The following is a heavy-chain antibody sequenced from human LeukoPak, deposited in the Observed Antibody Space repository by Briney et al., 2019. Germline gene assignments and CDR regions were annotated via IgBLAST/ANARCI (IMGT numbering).Heavy chain of an antibody. J-gene: IGHJ4*02. Sequence: SGFTFNNXXXXXVXXXPGKXXXXXXXXRSDGTKEYYADSMKGRFTISRDNSKNTLFLQMNSLKPEDTAVYYCAKRGGSSSLFPYYFDNWGQGTLVTVSS. D-gene: IGHD6-6*01. CDR2: XRSDGTKE. CDR1: GFTFNNXX. CDR3: AKRGGSSSLFPYYFDN. V-gene: IGHV3-30*02.